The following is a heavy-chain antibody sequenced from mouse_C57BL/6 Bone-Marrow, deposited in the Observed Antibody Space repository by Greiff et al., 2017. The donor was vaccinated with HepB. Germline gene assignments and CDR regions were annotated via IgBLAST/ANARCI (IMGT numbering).Heavy chain of an antibody. CDR3: AREGGPYYYDD. V-gene: IGHV1-50*01. Sequence: QVQLQQPGAELVKPGASVKLSCKASGYTFTSYWMRWVKQRPGQGLVWIGEIDPSDSYTNYNQKFKGKATLTVDTSSSTAYMQLSILTAEDSGVYYCAREGGPYYYDDWGRGATLTVAT. J-gene: IGHJ2*01. CDR2: IDPSDSYT. CDR1: GYTFTSYW.